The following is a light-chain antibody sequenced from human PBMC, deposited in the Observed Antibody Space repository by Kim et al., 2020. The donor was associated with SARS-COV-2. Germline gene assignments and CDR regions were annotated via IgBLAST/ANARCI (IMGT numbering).Light chain of an antibody. CDR1: NIGSKS. J-gene: IGLJ7*01. CDR3: QVWDKSGDHPV. V-gene: IGLV3-21*04. Sequence: APGQTARITCGGNNIGSKSVHWYQQKPGQAPVLVIYYDSDRPSGIPERFSGSNSGNTATLTISRVEAGDEADYSCQVWDKSGDHPVFGGGTQLTVL. CDR2: YDS.